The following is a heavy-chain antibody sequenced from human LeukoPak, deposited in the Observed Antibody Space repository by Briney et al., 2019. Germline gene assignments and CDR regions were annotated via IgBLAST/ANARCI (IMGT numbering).Heavy chain of an antibody. CDR3: ARHALGSSGWYYFDY. CDR1: GFTFSSYS. Sequence: GGSLRLSCAASGFTFSSYSMNWVRQAPGKGLEWVSSISSSSSYIYYADSVKGRFTISRDNAKNSLYLQMNSLRAEDTAVYYCARHALGSSGWYYFDYWGQGTLVTVSS. J-gene: IGHJ4*02. CDR2: ISSSSSYI. D-gene: IGHD6-19*01. V-gene: IGHV3-21*01.